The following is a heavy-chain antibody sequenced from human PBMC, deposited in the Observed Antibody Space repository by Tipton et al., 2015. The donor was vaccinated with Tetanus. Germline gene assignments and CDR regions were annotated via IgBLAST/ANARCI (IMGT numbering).Heavy chain of an antibody. D-gene: IGHD3-3*01. CDR2: IIPIFGTA. J-gene: IGHJ2*01. CDR3: ASKFTIFGVVPGAPEDYWYFDL. CDR1: GGTFSSYA. Sequence: QLVQSGAEVKKPGSSVKVSCKASGGTFSSYAISWVRQAPGQGLEWMGGIIPIFGTANYAQKFQGRVTITADESTSTAYMELSSLRSEDTAVYYCASKFTIFGVVPGAPEDYWYFDLWGRGTLVTVSS. V-gene: IGHV1-69*01.